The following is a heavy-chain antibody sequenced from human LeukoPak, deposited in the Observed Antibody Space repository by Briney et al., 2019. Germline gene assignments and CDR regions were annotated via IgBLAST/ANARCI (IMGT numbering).Heavy chain of an antibody. J-gene: IGHJ6*03. Sequence: GGSLRLSCAASGFTFSDYYMSWLRQAPGKGLEWVSYISSSGSTIYYADSVKGRFTISRDNAKNSLYLQMNSLRAEDTAVYYCATSTPSGSGLNYYYYMDVWGKGTTVTISS. CDR1: GFTFSDYY. CDR2: ISSSGSTI. V-gene: IGHV3-11*04. CDR3: ATSTPSGSGLNYYYYMDV. D-gene: IGHD3-10*01.